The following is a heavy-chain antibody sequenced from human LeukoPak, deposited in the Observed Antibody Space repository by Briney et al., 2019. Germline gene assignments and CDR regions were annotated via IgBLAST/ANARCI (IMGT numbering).Heavy chain of an antibody. CDR2: MNPNSGNT. Sequence: ASVNVSCKASGYTFTSYDINWVRQATGQGLEWMGWMNPNSGNTGYAQKFQGRVTMTRNTSISTAYMELSSLRSEDTAVYYCARRPHYDFWSGYYPWDYYYYYGMDVWGQGTTVTVSS. V-gene: IGHV1-8*01. J-gene: IGHJ6*02. CDR1: GYTFTSYD. D-gene: IGHD3-3*01. CDR3: ARRPHYDFWSGYYPWDYYYYYGMDV.